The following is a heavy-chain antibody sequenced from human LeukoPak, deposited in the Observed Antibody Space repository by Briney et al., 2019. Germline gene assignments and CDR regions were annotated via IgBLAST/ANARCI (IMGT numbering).Heavy chain of an antibody. CDR1: GFTFSNYA. V-gene: IGHV3-23*01. CDR3: ASDPGGSGWSIVGASESVFDY. CDR2: ISNSGGST. J-gene: IGHJ4*02. Sequence: GGSLRLSCTASGFTFSNYAMSWVRQAPGKGLEWVSAISNSGGSTYYADSVKGRFTISRDNSRNTLYLQMNSLRAEDTAVYYCASDPGGSGWSIVGASESVFDYWGQGTLVTVSS. D-gene: IGHD1-26*01.